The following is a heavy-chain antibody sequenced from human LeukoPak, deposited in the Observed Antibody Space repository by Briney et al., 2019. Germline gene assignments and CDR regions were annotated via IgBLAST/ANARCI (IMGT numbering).Heavy chain of an antibody. CDR2: ISSSGSTI. Sequence: GGSLRLSCAASGFTFSSYEMNWVRQAPGKGLEWVSYISSSGSTIYYADSVKGRFTISRDNAKNSLYLQMNSLRAEDTAVHYCAREDYGDYAGSFDYWGQGTLVTVSS. CDR3: AREDYGDYAGSFDY. D-gene: IGHD4-17*01. J-gene: IGHJ4*02. CDR1: GFTFSSYE. V-gene: IGHV3-48*03.